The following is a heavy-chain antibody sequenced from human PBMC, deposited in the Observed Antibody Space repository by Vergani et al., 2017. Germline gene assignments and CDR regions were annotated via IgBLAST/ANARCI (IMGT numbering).Heavy chain of an antibody. D-gene: IGHD6-19*01. CDR2: IYYSGST. CDR1: GGSISSYY. CDR3: AKGPTSQNIAVAGTAWFDP. J-gene: IGHJ5*02. Sequence: QVQLQESGPGLVKPSETLSLTCTVSGGSISSYYWSWIRQPPGKGLEWIGYIYYSGSTNYNPSLKSRVTISVDTSKNQFSLKLSSVTAADTAVYYCAKGPTSQNIAVAGTAWFDPWGQGTLVTVSS. V-gene: IGHV4-59*01.